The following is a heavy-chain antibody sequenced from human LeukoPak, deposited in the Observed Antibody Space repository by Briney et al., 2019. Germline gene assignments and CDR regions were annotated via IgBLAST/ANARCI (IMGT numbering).Heavy chain of an antibody. CDR3: AKRGQDDSVIDY. D-gene: IGHD3-3*01. CDR2: IRYDGRKE. V-gene: IGHV3-30*02. CDR1: GFTFSSYA. J-gene: IGHJ4*02. Sequence: GGSLRLSRAASGFTFSSYAMSWVRQAPGKGLEWVAFIRYDGRKEYYADPLKGRFTISRDNSKNTLSLQVNSLRAEDTAVYYCAKRGQDDSVIDYWGQGTLVTVSS.